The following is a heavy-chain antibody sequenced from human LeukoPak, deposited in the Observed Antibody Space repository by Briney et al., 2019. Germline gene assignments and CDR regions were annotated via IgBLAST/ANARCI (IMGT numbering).Heavy chain of an antibody. Sequence: PGGSLRLSCAASGFTFSNAWMSWVRQAPGKGLEWVGRIKSKTDGGTTDYAAPVKGRFTISRDDSKNTLYLQMNSLKTEDTAVYYCTTDYGGNFGEYFQHRGQGTLVTVSS. CDR1: GFTFSNAW. J-gene: IGHJ1*01. V-gene: IGHV3-15*01. CDR2: IKSKTDGGTT. CDR3: TTDYGGNFGEYFQH. D-gene: IGHD4-23*01.